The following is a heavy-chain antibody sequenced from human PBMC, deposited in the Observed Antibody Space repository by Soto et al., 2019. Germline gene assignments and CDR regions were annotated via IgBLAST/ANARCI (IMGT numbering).Heavy chain of an antibody. J-gene: IGHJ6*02. CDR2: VHYDGIKK. CDR1: GFTFSSYV. V-gene: IGHV3-33*01. Sequence: GGSLRLSCAPSGFTFSSYVMHWVRQAPGKGLEWVAVVHYDGIKKYYADSVRGRFTISRDNSENILYLQMNSLRPDDTAVYFCARETSYDFWSGPQTMDVWGQGTTVTVSS. CDR3: ARETSYDFWSGPQTMDV. D-gene: IGHD3-3*01.